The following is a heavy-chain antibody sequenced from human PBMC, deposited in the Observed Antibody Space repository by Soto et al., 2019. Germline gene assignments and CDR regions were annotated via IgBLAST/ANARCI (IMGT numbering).Heavy chain of an antibody. CDR3: ATEVRRSNQFDH. J-gene: IGHJ4*02. D-gene: IGHD3-10*01. CDR1: GYTLTELS. V-gene: IGHV1-24*01. Sequence: ASVKVSCKVSGYTLTELSIHWVRQAPGEGLEWMGGFDLENGETIYAQRFQGRVTMTEEYSADTPYMELSSLRSEDTAVYYCATEVRRSNQFDHWGQGNMVTVSS. CDR2: FDLENGET.